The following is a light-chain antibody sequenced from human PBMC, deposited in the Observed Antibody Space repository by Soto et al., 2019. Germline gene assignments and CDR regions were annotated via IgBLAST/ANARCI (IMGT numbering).Light chain of an antibody. J-gene: IGKJ4*01. CDR1: QSISSY. CDR3: QQSYSTPPT. Sequence: DLPLTQSPTSLSASVVYRFTITCRASQSISSYLNWYQQKPGKAPKLLIYAASSLQSGVPSRFSGSGSGTDFTLTISSLQPEDFATYYCQQSYSTPPTFGGGTKVDIK. V-gene: IGKV1-39*01. CDR2: AAS.